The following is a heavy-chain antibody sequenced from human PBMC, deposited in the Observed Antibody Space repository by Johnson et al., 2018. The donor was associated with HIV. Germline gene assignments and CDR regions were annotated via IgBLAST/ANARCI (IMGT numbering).Heavy chain of an antibody. V-gene: IGHV3-66*01. CDR3: ARGEGGTYLPDAFDI. J-gene: IGHJ3*02. Sequence: VQLVESGGGLVQPGGSLRLSCAASGFTVSSNYMSWVRQAPGKGLEWVSLLYNDGTTYYADSVKGRFTISRDSSKNTLHLQMNSLRAEDTAVYYCARGEGGTYLPDAFDIWGQGTMVTVSS. CDR2: LYNDGTT. CDR1: GFTVSSNY. D-gene: IGHD1-26*01.